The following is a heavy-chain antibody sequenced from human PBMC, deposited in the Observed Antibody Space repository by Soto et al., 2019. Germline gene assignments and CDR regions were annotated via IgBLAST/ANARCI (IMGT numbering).Heavy chain of an antibody. V-gene: IGHV3-48*03. CDR2: ISGSGTTI. CDR1: GFTFSSYD. J-gene: IGHJ4*02. D-gene: IGHD6-19*01. Sequence: LSLSCVASGFTFSSYDMNWVRQAPGKGPEWVSHISGSGTTIYYADSVRGRFTISRDNAKNSLYLQMDSLRAEDRAIYYCARGYTGGWSRGGYFDYWGQGTLVTVSS. CDR3: ARGYTGGWSRGGYFDY.